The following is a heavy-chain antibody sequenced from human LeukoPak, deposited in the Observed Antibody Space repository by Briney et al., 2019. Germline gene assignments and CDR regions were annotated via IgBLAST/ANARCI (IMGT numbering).Heavy chain of an antibody. D-gene: IGHD5-12*01. CDR1: GFTFSSYG. V-gene: IGHV3-21*01. Sequence: AGGSLRLSCAASGFTFSSYGMHWVRQAQGKGLEWVSSISSSSSYIYYADSVKGRFTISRDNAKNSLYLQMNSLRAEDTAVYYCARDNRSGIAARLGPYSGYDYSEPTVLDVWGKGTTVTVSS. CDR3: ARDNRSGIAARLGPYSGYDYSEPTVLDV. CDR2: ISSSSSYI. J-gene: IGHJ6*04.